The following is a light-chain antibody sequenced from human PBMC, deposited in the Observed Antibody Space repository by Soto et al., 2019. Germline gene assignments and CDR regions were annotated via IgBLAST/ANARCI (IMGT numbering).Light chain of an antibody. CDR2: EVS. CDR1: SSDVGGYNY. CDR3: SSYAGSKTL. J-gene: IGLJ2*01. V-gene: IGLV2-8*01. Sequence: QSVLTQPPSASGSPGQSVTISCTGTSSDVGGYNYVSWYQQHPGKAPKLMIYEVSKRPSGVPDRFSGSKSGNTASLTVSGLPAEEEADYYCSSYAGSKTLFGGGTKLTVL.